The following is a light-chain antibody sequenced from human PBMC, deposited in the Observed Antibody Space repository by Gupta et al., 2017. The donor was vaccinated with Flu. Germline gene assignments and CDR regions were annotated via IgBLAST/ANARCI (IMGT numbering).Light chain of an antibody. Sequence: EIVLTQSPATLSLSPGERATLSCGASHSVSSSYSAWYQQKPGLAPRLLIYDASSRATGIPDRFSGSGSGTDFTLTISRLEPEDFAVYYCQQYGSSLLTFGGGTKVEIK. J-gene: IGKJ4*01. CDR3: QQYGSSLLT. CDR1: HSVSSSY. CDR2: DAS. V-gene: IGKV3D-20*01.